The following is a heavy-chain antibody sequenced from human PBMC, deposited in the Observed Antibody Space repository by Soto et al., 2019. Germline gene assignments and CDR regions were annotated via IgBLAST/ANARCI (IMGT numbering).Heavy chain of an antibody. D-gene: IGHD2-8*02. CDR1: GFTVSTYG. Sequence: QVQLVESGGGVVQPGRSLRLSCAVSGFTVSTYGMHWVRQAPGKGLEWVAVLSRDGGTNYYADSVKGRFTISRDNSMNTLILEMNVLRGDDMAVYYCTGEVSSGYWGQGILVTVSS. V-gene: IGHV3-30*03. CDR3: TGEVSSGY. CDR2: LSRDGGTN. J-gene: IGHJ4*02.